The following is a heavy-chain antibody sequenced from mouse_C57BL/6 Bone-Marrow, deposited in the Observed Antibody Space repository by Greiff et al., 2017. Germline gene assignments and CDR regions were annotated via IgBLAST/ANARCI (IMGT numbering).Heavy chain of an antibody. CDR1: GFNITDDY. V-gene: IGHV14-4*01. CDR3: TKGLTTFDY. D-gene: IGHD1-1*01. J-gene: IGHJ2*01. Sequence: EVQLQQSGAELVRPGASVKLSCTASGFNITDDYMHWVKQRPEQGLEWIGWIDPENGDTEYASKFQGKATLTVDTSSNTVYLRLSSLTSEDTTVYYCTKGLTTFDYWGQGTTLTVSS. CDR2: IDPENGDT.